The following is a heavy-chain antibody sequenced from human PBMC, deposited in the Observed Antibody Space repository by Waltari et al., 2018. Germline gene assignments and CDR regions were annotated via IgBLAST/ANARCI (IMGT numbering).Heavy chain of an antibody. J-gene: IGHJ5*02. CDR2: IYYSGIT. CDR1: GGSISSGGYY. D-gene: IGHD1-7*01. Sequence: QVQLQESGPGLVKPSQTLSLTCTVSGGSISSGGYYWSWIRQHPGKGLEWIGYIYYSGITYHNPALKSRVTVSVDTSKNQFSLKRSSVTAADTAVYYCARAQRQILRLTGTTLWFDPWGQGTLVTVSS. CDR3: ARAQRQILRLTGTTLWFDP. V-gene: IGHV4-31*03.